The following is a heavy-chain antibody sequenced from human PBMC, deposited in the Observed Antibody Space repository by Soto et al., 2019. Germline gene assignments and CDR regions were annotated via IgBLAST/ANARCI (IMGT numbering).Heavy chain of an antibody. J-gene: IGHJ6*02. CDR2: ISGSGGST. CDR1: GFTFSSYA. V-gene: IGHV3-23*01. Sequence: GGSLRLSCAASGFTFSSYAMSWVRQAPGKGLEWVSAISGSGGSTYYADSVKGRFTISRDNSKNTLYLQMNSLRAEDTAVYYCAKVGRRVGYDSPTLRYYYYGMDVWGQGTTVTVSS. D-gene: IGHD3-22*01. CDR3: AKVGRRVGYDSPTLRYYYYGMDV.